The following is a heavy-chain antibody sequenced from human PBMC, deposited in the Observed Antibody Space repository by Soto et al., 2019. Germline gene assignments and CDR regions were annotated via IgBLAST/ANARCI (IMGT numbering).Heavy chain of an antibody. J-gene: IGHJ4*02. Sequence: QVQLVQSGAEVKKPGASVKVSCKASGYIFTSYGITWVRQAPGQGLEWMGWISGFNVDTNYAQKVQGRVTMTRDTSTGTAYMELRSLRSDDTAVYFCARAARAYGGCDYWGQGTLVTVSS. CDR3: ARAARAYGGCDY. V-gene: IGHV1-18*01. D-gene: IGHD4-17*01. CDR2: ISGFNVDT. CDR1: GYIFTSYG.